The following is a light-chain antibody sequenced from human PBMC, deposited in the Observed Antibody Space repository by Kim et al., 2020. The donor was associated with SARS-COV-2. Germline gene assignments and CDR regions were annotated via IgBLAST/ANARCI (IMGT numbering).Light chain of an antibody. V-gene: IGKV1-5*03. CDR1: QSISNW. J-gene: IGKJ1*01. CDR2: MAS. CDR3: QLYNISPLWA. Sequence: DIQMTQSPTTLSASVGDRVTITCRASQSISNWLAWYQQKPGKAPKLLIYMASTLESGVPSRFSGSGSGTEFTLTISSLQPDDFATYYCQLYNISPLWAFGQGTKVDIK.